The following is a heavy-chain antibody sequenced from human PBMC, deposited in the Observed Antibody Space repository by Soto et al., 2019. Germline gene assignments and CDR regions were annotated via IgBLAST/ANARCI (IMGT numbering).Heavy chain of an antibody. J-gene: IGHJ4*02. CDR1: GYTFTGYY. CDR2: SNPNSGGT. V-gene: IGHV1-2*04. CDR3: VRDGGMATVPTLDFDY. D-gene: IGHD4-4*01. Sequence: QVQLVQSGAEVKKPGASVKVSCKASGYTFTGYYIHWVRQAPGQGLEWMGWSNPNSGGTNYAQKFQGWVTMTSDTSISTAYMELSRLRSDDTAVYYCVRDGGMATVPTLDFDYWGQGTLVTVSS.